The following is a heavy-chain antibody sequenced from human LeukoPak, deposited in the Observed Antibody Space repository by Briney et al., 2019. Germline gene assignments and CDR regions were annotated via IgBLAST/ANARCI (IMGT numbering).Heavy chain of an antibody. Sequence: GGSLRLSCAASGFTFSNYAMNWVRQAPGKGLEWVSAISGDGGNTFYADSVKGRFTITRDNSQNTLYVQMNSLRAEDTAVYYCARGPKFTLIAVAGTPFDYWGQGTLVTVSS. D-gene: IGHD6-19*01. CDR1: GFTFSNYA. J-gene: IGHJ4*02. V-gene: IGHV3-23*01. CDR2: ISGDGGNT. CDR3: ARGPKFTLIAVAGTPFDY.